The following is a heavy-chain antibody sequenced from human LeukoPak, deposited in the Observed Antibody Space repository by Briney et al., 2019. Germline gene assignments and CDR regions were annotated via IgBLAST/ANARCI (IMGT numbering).Heavy chain of an antibody. CDR2: IHYSGST. V-gene: IGHV4-59*01. Sequence: PSETLSLTCTVSGGSISSYYWSWIRQPPGKGLEWIGYIHYSGSTNYNPSLKSRVTISVDTSKNQFSLKLSSVTAADTAVYYCARGGGGTYYFDYWGQGTLVTVSS. CDR3: ARGGGGTYYFDY. J-gene: IGHJ4*02. D-gene: IGHD1-26*01. CDR1: GGSISSYY.